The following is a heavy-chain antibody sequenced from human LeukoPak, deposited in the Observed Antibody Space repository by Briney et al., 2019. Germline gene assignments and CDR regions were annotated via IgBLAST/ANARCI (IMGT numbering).Heavy chain of an antibody. J-gene: IGHJ4*02. CDR2: ISYSGNT. Sequence: KSSETLSLTCTVSGGSISSYYWSWIRQPPGKGLEWIGYISYSGNTNYNPSFRSRVTISVDTSRNQFSLKLSSVTAADTAVYYCGRSTRDVSNRMIWWLDYWGQGALVTVSS. D-gene: IGHD5-24*01. CDR1: GGSISSYY. V-gene: IGHV4-59*01. CDR3: GRSTRDVSNRMIWWLDY.